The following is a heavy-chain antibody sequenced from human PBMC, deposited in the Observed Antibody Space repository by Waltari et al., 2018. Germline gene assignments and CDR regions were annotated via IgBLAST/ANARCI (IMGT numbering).Heavy chain of an antibody. CDR3: ATIAAAAYFDY. V-gene: IGHV4-34*01. J-gene: IGHJ4*02. D-gene: IGHD6-13*01. Sequence: QVQLQQWGAGLLKPSETLSLTCAVYGGSFSGYYWSWIRQPPGKGLEWIGEINHSGSTNYNPSLKSRVTISVDTSKNQFSLKLSSVTAADTAVYYCATIAAAAYFDYWGQGTLVTVSS. CDR2: INHSGST. CDR1: GGSFSGYY.